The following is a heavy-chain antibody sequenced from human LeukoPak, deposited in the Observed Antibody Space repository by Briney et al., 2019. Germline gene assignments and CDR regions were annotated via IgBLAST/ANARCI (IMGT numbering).Heavy chain of an antibody. Sequence: GGSLRLSCAASGFTFSNAWMSWVRQAPGKGLEWVSAISGSGGSTYYADSVKGRFTISRDNFKNTLYLQMNSLRAEDTAVYYCAKDYDSSGYYYGYWAYWGQGTLVAVSS. CDR2: ISGSGGST. V-gene: IGHV3-23*01. J-gene: IGHJ4*02. CDR3: AKDYDSSGYYYGYWAY. CDR1: GFTFSNAW. D-gene: IGHD3-22*01.